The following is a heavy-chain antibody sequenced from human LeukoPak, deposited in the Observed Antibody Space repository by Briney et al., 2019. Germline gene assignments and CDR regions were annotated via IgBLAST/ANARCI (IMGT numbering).Heavy chain of an antibody. D-gene: IGHD2-2*01. CDR2: IYYGGNT. V-gene: IGHV4-59*01. CDR1: GGSITSYY. CDR3: ARIMGFCSSTTCYPRFDP. J-gene: IGHJ5*02. Sequence: SETLSLTCTVSGGSITSYYWSWMRQPPGKGAEWIGYIYYGGNTDYNPSLKSRVTMSVDTSKNQFSLKLTSVTAADTAIYYCARIMGFCSSTTCYPRFDPWGQGTLVTVSS.